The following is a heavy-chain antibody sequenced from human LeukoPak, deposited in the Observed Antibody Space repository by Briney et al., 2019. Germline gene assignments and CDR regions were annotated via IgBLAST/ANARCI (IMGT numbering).Heavy chain of an antibody. CDR3: AKEGGGSSNRYFQH. J-gene: IGHJ1*01. CDR2: ISDTGTSGAYT. Sequence: GGSLRLSCAASGFTFSSYAMNWVRQAPGKGLEWVSVISDTGTSGAYTYIADSVKGRFTISRDNSRTTLYLQMNSLRAEDTAVYYCAKEGGGSSNRYFQHWGQGTLVTVSS. D-gene: IGHD2-15*01. V-gene: IGHV3-23*01. CDR1: GFTFSSYA.